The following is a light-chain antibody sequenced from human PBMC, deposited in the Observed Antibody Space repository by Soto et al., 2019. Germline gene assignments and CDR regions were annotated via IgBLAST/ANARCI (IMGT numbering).Light chain of an antibody. Sequence: QSVLTQPPSVSGATGQRVTISCTGSNSNIGAGYDVNWYQQLPGLVPKLLIYGSTRRPPGVTERFSGSKSDTSASLAITGLQAEDEAHYYCHSYDSSLTVVLFGGGTKLTVL. V-gene: IGLV1-40*01. CDR1: NSNIGAGYD. CDR3: HSYDSSLTVVL. CDR2: GST. J-gene: IGLJ2*01.